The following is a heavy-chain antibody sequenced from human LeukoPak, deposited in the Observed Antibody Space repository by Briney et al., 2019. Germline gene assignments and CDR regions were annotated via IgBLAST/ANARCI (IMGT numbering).Heavy chain of an antibody. D-gene: IGHD6-13*01. Sequence: ASVTVSCKVSGYTLTELSMHWVRQAPGKGLEWMGGFDPEDGETIYAQKFQGRVTMTEDTSTDTAYMELSSLRSEDTAVYYCATASRDGGIAAAGNGYWGQGTLVTVSS. CDR3: ATASRDGGIAAAGNGY. J-gene: IGHJ4*02. CDR2: FDPEDGET. CDR1: GYTLTELS. V-gene: IGHV1-24*01.